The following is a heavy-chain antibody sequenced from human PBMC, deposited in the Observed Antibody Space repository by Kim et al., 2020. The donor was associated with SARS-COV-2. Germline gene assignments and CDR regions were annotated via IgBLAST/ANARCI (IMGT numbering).Heavy chain of an antibody. V-gene: IGHV3-23*01. J-gene: IGHJ5*02. CDR3: AKGAGGYPNWFDP. CDR2: ISGSGIST. Sequence: GGSLRLSCAASGFTFSNYAMSWVRQAPGKGLEWVSGISGSGISTYYADSVKGRFTISRDNSKNTLYLQMNSLRAEDTAVYYCAKGAGGYPNWFDPWGQGTLVTVSS. CDR1: GFTFSNYA. D-gene: IGHD3-16*01.